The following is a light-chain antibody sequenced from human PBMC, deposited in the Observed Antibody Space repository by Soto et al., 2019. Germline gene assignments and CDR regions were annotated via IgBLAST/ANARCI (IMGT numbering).Light chain of an antibody. CDR1: SSDVGGYND. V-gene: IGLV2-14*01. CDR2: DVS. J-gene: IGLJ1*01. CDR3: SSYTSSSTYV. Sequence: QSALTQPASVSGSPGQSITISCTGTSSDVGGYNDVSWYQQHPGKAPEFMIYDVSNRPSGVSNRFSGSKSGNKASLTISGRHAEYEADYYCSSYTSSSTYVFGTGTKLTVL.